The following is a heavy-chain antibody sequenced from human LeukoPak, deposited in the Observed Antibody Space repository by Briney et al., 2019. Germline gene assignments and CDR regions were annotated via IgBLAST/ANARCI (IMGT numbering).Heavy chain of an antibody. J-gene: IGHJ4*02. D-gene: IGHD3-22*01. Sequence: PGGSLRLSCAASGFTFSSHWMSWVRQAPGKGLEWVANIKQDGSEKYYVDSVKGRFTISRDNAKNSLYLQMSSPRAEHTAVYYCARDGVDSGLYFDYWGQGTLVTASS. CDR2: IKQDGSEK. CDR1: GFTFSSHW. CDR3: ARDGVDSGLYFDY. V-gene: IGHV3-7*01.